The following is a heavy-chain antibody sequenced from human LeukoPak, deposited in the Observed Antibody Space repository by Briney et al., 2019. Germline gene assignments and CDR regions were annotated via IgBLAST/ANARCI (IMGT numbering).Heavy chain of an antibody. Sequence: GGSLRLSCAASGFTVSSNYMSWVRQAPGKGLEWLSIIDSGGSTYYADSVKGRFTISRDSSKNTLYLQMNSLRADDTAVYYCARDRSGSYSFDYWGQGTLVTVSS. CDR3: ARDRSGSYSFDY. CDR1: GFTVSSNY. V-gene: IGHV3-53*01. D-gene: IGHD1-26*01. J-gene: IGHJ4*02. CDR2: IDSGGST.